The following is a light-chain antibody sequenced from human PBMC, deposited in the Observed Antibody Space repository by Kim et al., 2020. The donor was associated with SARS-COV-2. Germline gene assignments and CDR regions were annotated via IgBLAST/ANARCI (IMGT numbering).Light chain of an antibody. V-gene: IGLV3-21*04. CDR1: YIGSKS. CDR3: QVWDNGSDHVV. J-gene: IGLJ3*02. Sequence: SYELTQPPSVSVAPGETARIPCGGNYIGSKSVHWYQQRPGQAPVMVIYFDTDRPSGIPERFSGSKRGDTATLTIIRVEAGDEADYYCQVWDNGSDHVVFGGGTKVTVL. CDR2: FDT.